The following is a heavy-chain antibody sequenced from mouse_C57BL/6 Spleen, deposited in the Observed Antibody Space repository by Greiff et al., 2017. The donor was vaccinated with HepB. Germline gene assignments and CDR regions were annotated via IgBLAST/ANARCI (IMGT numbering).Heavy chain of an antibody. V-gene: IGHV1-80*01. CDR1: GYAFSSYW. CDR3: ARSHTYYGSSYGYFDV. Sequence: QVQLQQSGAELVKPGASVKISCKASGYAFSSYWMNWVKQRPGKGLEWIGQIYPGDGDTNYNGKFKGKATLTADKSSSTAYMQLSSLTSEDSAVYVGARSHTYYGSSYGYFDVWGTGTTVTVSS. CDR2: IYPGDGDT. D-gene: IGHD1-1*01. J-gene: IGHJ1*03.